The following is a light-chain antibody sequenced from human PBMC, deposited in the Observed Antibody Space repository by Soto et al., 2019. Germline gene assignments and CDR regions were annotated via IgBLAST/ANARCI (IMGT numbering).Light chain of an antibody. V-gene: IGLV1-47*01. J-gene: IGLJ2*01. CDR1: SSNIGSNF. CDR2: RNN. Sequence: QSVLTQPPSASGTPGQRVTISCSGSSSNIGSNFIYWYQQLPGTAPKLLIYRNNERPSGLPDRFSGSKSGTSASLAISGLRSEDEADYHCAAWDDSLSGAVFGGGTELTVL. CDR3: AAWDDSLSGAV.